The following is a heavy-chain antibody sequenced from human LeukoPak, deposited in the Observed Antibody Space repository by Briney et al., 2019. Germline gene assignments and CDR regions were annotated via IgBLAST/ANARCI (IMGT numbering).Heavy chain of an antibody. Sequence: GGSLRLSCVVSGIXFSDFYINWIRQAPGKGLEWISYISSSSSYTDYAESVKGRFTISRDNAKSALYLQMNDLRVEDTAVYYCAAGTAADYWGQGTLVIVSS. D-gene: IGHD6-13*01. CDR2: ISSSSSYT. V-gene: IGHV3-11*03. CDR1: GIXFSDFY. CDR3: AAGTAADY. J-gene: IGHJ4*02.